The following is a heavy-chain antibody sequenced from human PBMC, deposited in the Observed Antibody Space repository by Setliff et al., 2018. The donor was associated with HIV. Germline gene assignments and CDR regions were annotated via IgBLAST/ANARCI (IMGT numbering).Heavy chain of an antibody. Sequence: SETLSLTCAVYGGSFSGYYWSWIRQPPGKGLEWIGEINHSGSTNYNPSLKSRVTISVDTSKNQFSLKLSSVTAADTAVYYCARSPGDYEFDYWGQGTRVTVS. D-gene: IGHD4-17*01. V-gene: IGHV4-34*01. CDR3: ARSPGDYEFDY. J-gene: IGHJ4*02. CDR2: INHSGST. CDR1: GGSFSGYY.